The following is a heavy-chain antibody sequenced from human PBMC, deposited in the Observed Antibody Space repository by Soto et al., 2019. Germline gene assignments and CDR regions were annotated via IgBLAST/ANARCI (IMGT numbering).Heavy chain of an antibody. V-gene: IGHV3-30*18. CDR1: GFTFSSYG. Sequence: QVQLVESGGGVVQPGRSLRLSCAASGFTFSSYGMHWVRQAPGKGLEWVAVISYDGSNKYYADSVKGRFTISRDNSKNTLYLQMNSLRAEDTVVYYCAKLPTAMVSPFDYWGQGTLVTVSS. D-gene: IGHD5-18*01. J-gene: IGHJ4*02. CDR2: ISYDGSNK. CDR3: AKLPTAMVSPFDY.